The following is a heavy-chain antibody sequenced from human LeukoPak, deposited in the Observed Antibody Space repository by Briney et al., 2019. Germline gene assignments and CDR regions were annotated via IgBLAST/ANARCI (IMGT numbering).Heavy chain of an antibody. CDR1: RFTFSSYG. CDR2: IRYDGSNK. V-gene: IGHV3-30*02. Sequence: GGSLRLSCAASRFTFSSYGMHWVRQAPGKGLEWVSFIRYDGSNKYYADSVRGRFTISRDNSKNTLYLQMNSLRAEDTAVYYCAKEDCTNGVCQGGFDYWGQGTLVTVSS. D-gene: IGHD2-8*01. CDR3: AKEDCTNGVCQGGFDY. J-gene: IGHJ4*02.